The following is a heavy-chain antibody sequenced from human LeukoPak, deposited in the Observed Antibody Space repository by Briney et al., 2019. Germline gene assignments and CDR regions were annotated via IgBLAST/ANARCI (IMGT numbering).Heavy chain of an antibody. CDR2: INPNSGGT. V-gene: IGHV1-2*02. Sequence: ASVKVSCKASGYTFTGYYMHWVRQAPGQGLEWMGWINPNSGGTNYAQKFQGRVTMTRDTSISTAYMELSRLRSDDTAVYYCATSGFWSGRQYYYYGMDVWGQGTTVTVSS. J-gene: IGHJ6*02. CDR1: GYTFTGYY. CDR3: ATSGFWSGRQYYYYGMDV. D-gene: IGHD3-3*01.